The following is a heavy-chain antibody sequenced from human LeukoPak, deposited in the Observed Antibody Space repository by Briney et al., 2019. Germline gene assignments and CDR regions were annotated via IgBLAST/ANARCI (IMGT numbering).Heavy chain of an antibody. CDR3: ARDQSWAAAGRAYYFDY. D-gene: IGHD6-13*01. CDR1: GGTFSSYA. Sequence: GASVKVSCKASGGTFSSYAISWVRQAPGQGLEWMGGIIPIFGTANYAQKFQGRVTITADESTSTAYMEQSSLRSEDTAVYYCARDQSWAAAGRAYYFDYWGQGTLVTVSS. J-gene: IGHJ4*02. CDR2: IIPIFGTA. V-gene: IGHV1-69*13.